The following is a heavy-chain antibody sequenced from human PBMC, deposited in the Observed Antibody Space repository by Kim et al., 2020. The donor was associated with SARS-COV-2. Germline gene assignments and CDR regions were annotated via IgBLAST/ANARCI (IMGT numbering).Heavy chain of an antibody. CDR3: ANDGRRAFDI. CDR2: NN. J-gene: IGHJ3*02. Sequence: NNYYADSVKGRFTISRDNSKNTLYLQMNSLRAEDTAVYYCANDGRRAFDIWGQGTMVTVSS. V-gene: IGHV3-30*02.